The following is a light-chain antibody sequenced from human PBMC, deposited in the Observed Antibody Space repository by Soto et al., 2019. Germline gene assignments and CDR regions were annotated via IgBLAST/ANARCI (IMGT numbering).Light chain of an antibody. CDR3: QQYHSVPYT. CDR1: QSISSW. V-gene: IGKV1-5*03. J-gene: IGKJ2*01. CDR2: EVS. Sequence: DIQMTQSPSTLSATAGDRVTITCRASQSISSWLAWYQQKPGKAPKLLIFEVSNLKSGVPSRFSGSESEIDFTLTISGLQPDDFATYYCQQYHSVPYTFGQGTKVDIK.